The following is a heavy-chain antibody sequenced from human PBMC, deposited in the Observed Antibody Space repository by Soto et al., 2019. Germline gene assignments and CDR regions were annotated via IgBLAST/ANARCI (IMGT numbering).Heavy chain of an antibody. D-gene: IGHD2-2*01. Sequence: QVQLQQWGAGLLKPSETLSLTCAVYGGSFSGYYWSWIRQPPGKGLEWIGEINHSGSTNYNPSLKSRGTISVDKSKNQFSLKLSSVTAADTAVYYCARTHDCSSTSCYRRPYYFDYWGQGTLVTVSS. CDR1: GGSFSGYY. CDR2: INHSGST. J-gene: IGHJ4*02. CDR3: ARTHDCSSTSCYRRPYYFDY. V-gene: IGHV4-34*01.